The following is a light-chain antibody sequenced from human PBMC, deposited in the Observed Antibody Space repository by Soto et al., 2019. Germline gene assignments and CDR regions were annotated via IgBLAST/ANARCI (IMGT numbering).Light chain of an antibody. CDR2: GAS. CDR1: QSVSSNN. Sequence: LKKSPGTLSLYKGERATLSCRASQSVSSNNLVWYQQKPGQAPRLLIYGASYRAAGIPDRFSGSGSGTDFTHTISRLEPEDFALYYCQQYGSSPWTFGQGTKGGYQ. V-gene: IGKV3-20*01. CDR3: QQYGSSPWT. J-gene: IGKJ1*01.